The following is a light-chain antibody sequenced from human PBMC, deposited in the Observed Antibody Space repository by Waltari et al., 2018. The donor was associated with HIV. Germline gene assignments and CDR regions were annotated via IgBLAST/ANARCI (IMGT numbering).Light chain of an antibody. CDR1: SSDIGGYNY. CDR3: VSYAGSNTVI. V-gene: IGLV2-8*01. J-gene: IGLJ2*01. CDR2: EVT. Sequence: QSALTQPPSASGSPGQSVTISCTGTSSDIGGYNYVSWYQQHPGKAPKLIIYEVTKRPSGLPNRFSGSKSGNTASLTVSVLQAEDEADYYCVSYAGSNTVIFGGGIRLTVL.